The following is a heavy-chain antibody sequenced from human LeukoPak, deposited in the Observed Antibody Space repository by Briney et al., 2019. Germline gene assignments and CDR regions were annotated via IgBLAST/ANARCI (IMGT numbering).Heavy chain of an antibody. CDR2: IYYSGST. V-gene: IGHV4-59*01. Sequence: PSETLSLTCPVSGGPISSYYWSWIRQPPGKGLEWIGYIYYSGSTNYNPSLKSRVTISVDTSKNQFSLRLSSVTAADTAVYYCARRKIYGGIDYWDQGNLVTVSS. D-gene: IGHD4-23*01. CDR1: GGPISSYY. CDR3: ARRKIYGGIDY. J-gene: IGHJ4*02.